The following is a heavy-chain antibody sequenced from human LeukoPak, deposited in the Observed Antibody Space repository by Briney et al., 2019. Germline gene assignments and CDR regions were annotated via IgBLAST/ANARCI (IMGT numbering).Heavy chain of an antibody. J-gene: IGHJ4*02. CDR3: ARVGHRKASAGVFDY. V-gene: IGHV4-4*02. CDR1: GASISSPFW. D-gene: IGHD6-13*01. CDR2: IYQSGSP. Sequence: SETLSLTCAVSGASISSPFWWSLVRQTAGKGLEWGGEIYQSGSPNYNPSLKRRVTISVDKAKNIVFLRLMSVPAADTAVYFCARVGHRKASAGVFDYWGQGMLVTVSS.